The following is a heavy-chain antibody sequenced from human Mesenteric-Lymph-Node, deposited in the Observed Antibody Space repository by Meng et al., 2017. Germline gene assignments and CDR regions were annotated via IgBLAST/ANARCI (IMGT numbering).Heavy chain of an antibody. CDR2: INTNTGNP. J-gene: IGHJ4*02. D-gene: IGHD3/OR15-3a*01. V-gene: IGHV7-4-1*02. Sequence: ASVKVSCKASGYTFTSYGISWVRQAPGQGLEWMGWINTNTGNPTYAQGFTGRFVFSLDTSVSTAYLQISSLKAEDTAVYYCARVGDGLEGELLDYWGQGTLVTVSS. CDR1: GYTFTSYG. CDR3: ARVGDGLEGELLDY.